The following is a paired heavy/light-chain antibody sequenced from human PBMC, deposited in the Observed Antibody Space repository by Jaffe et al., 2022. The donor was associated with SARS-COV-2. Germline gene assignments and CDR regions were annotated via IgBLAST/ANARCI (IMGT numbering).Heavy chain of an antibody. V-gene: IGHV2-5*02. CDR1: GFSLSSSGVG. CDR2: IYWDDDK. CDR3: AHGRSQDFWSGPCIFDY. Sequence: QITLKESGPTLVKPTQTLTLTCTFSGFSLSSSGVGVGWIRQPPGKALEWLALIYWDDDKRYSASLKNRLTITKDTSKNRVVLTMTTMDAGDTATYYCAHGRSQDFWSGPCIFDYWGQGALVTVSS. D-gene: IGHD3-3*01. J-gene: IGHJ4*02.
Light chain of an antibody. V-gene: IGKV3-20*01. CDR1: QSVVSKF. CDR3: QLFGSSSYT. J-gene: IGKJ2*01. CDR2: AAS. Sequence: EVVLTQFPGTLSLSPGERVTLSCRTSQSVVSKFIAWFQQKPGQAPRLLMYAASTKATGIPDRFSGGGSGTDFTLTISRLEPEDFAVYYCQLFGSSSYTFGQGTKLEI.